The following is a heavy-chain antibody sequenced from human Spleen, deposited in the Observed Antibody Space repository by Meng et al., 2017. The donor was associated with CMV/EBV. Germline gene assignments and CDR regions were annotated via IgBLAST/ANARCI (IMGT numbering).Heavy chain of an antibody. CDR3: ARATLGYSGYGDAFDI. CDR2: ISGNGGST. CDR1: GFTFTSYA. V-gene: IGHV3-64*02. J-gene: IGHJ3*02. Sequence: GGSLRLSCAASGFTFTSYAMHWVRQAPGKGLQYVSAISGNGGSTYYADSVKGRFTLSRDNSKNTLYLQMGSLRAEDMAVYYCARATLGYSGYGDAFDIWGQGTMVTVSS. D-gene: IGHD5-12*01.